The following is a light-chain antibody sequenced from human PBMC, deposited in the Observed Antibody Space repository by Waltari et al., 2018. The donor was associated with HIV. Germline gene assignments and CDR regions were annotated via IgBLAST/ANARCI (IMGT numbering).Light chain of an antibody. Sequence: EILLTQSPGTLSLSPGEIATLSCRASQSVSSSYLAWYQQKPGQAPRLLIYGASSRATGIPDRFSGSGSGTDFTLTISRLEPEDFAVYYCQQYGSSPGTFGQGTKLEIK. CDR3: QQYGSSPGT. CDR1: QSVSSSY. J-gene: IGKJ2*02. V-gene: IGKV3-20*01. CDR2: GAS.